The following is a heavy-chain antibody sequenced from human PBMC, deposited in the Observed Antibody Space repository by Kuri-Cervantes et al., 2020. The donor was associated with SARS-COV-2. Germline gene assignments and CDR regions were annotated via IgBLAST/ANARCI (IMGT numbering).Heavy chain of an antibody. CDR1: GGSISSGDYY. CDR2: IYYSGST. V-gene: IGHV4-30-4*01. Sequence: SETLSLTCTVSGGSISSGDYYWSWIRQPPGKGLEWIGYIYYSGSTYYNPSLKSRVTISVDTSKNQFSLKLSSVTAADTAVYYCARDSASITIFGVVTRYGMDVWGQGTTVTVSS. D-gene: IGHD3-3*01. CDR3: ARDSASITIFGVVTRYGMDV. J-gene: IGHJ6*02.